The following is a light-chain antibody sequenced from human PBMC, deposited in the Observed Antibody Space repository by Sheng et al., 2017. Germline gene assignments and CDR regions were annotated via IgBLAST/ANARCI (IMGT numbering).Light chain of an antibody. CDR2: ANN. V-gene: IGLV1-40*01. CDR1: SSNRTGRGYC. J-gene: IGLJ2*01. Sequence: SSNRTGRGYCCSLVPATSRNSPQTYLIYANNNRPSGVPDRFSGSKSATSASLAITGLQAEDEADYYCQSYDNSLSGPVVFGGGTKLTVL. CDR3: QSYDNSLSGPVV.